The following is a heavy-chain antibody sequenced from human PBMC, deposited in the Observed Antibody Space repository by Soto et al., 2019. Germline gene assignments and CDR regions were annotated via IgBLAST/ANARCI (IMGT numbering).Heavy chain of an antibody. CDR1: GGSISSGDYY. V-gene: IGHV4-30-4*01. CDR3: ASSITYYYDSSGYALDY. Sequence: PSETLSLTSTVSGGSISSGDYYWSWIRQPPGKGLEWTGYIYYSGSTYYNPSLKSRVTISVDTSKNQFSLKLSSVTAADTAVYYCASSITYYYDSSGYALDYWGQGTLVTVSS. J-gene: IGHJ4*02. D-gene: IGHD3-22*01. CDR2: IYYSGST.